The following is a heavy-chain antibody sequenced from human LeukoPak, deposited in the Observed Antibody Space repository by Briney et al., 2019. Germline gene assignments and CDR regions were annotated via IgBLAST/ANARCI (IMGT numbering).Heavy chain of an antibody. Sequence: ASVKVSCKASGYTFTGYYMHWVRQAPGQGLEWMGWISAYNGNTNYAQKLQGRVTMTTDTSTSTAYMELRSLRSDDTAVYYCARDFSIFGVVIPFDYWGQGTLVTVSS. CDR2: ISAYNGNT. CDR3: ARDFSIFGVVIPFDY. CDR1: GYTFTGYY. J-gene: IGHJ4*02. D-gene: IGHD3-3*01. V-gene: IGHV1-18*04.